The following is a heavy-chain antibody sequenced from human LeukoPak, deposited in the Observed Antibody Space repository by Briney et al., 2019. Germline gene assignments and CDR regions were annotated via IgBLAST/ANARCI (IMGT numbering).Heavy chain of an antibody. V-gene: IGHV3-23*01. J-gene: IGHJ4*02. Sequence: GGSLRLSCAAYGFTFSSYAMSWVRQVPGKGLEWVSVISGSRGSTYYADSVKGRFTISRDNSKNTLYLQMNCLRRKGTAVYYCARVIVGFEELYLDYWGQGTLVTVSS. CDR3: ARVIVGFEELYLDY. CDR2: ISGSRGST. D-gene: IGHD3-10*01. CDR1: GFTFSSYA.